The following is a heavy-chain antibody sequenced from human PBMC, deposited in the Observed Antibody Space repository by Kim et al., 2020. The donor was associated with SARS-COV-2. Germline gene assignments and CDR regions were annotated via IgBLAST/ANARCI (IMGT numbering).Heavy chain of an antibody. CDR3: ARDGYDSGGYYFKQD. V-gene: IGHV3-33*01. Sequence: GGSLRLSCAASGFIFSTYGMHWVRQAPGKGLEWVAVVWYDGSKKYYGDSVRGRFTISRDNSKNTLYLQMNSLRAEDTAVYYCARDGYDSGGYYFKQDWGQGTLVTVSS. J-gene: IGHJ4*02. CDR1: GFIFSTYG. D-gene: IGHD3-22*01. CDR2: VWYDGSKK.